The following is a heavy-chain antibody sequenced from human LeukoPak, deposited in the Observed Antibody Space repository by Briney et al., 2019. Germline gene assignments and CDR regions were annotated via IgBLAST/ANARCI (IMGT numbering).Heavy chain of an antibody. CDR1: GFTFSSYA. CDR2: ISGSGDDT. CDR3: AKVGPAAARDY. D-gene: IGHD2-2*01. V-gene: IGHV3-23*01. Sequence: GGSLRLSCAASGFTFSSYAMSWGRQAPGTGLEWVSGISGSGDDTYYADSVKGRFTISRDNSKNTMYLEMNSLRADDTAIYYCAKVGPAAARDYWGQGTLVTVSS. J-gene: IGHJ4*02.